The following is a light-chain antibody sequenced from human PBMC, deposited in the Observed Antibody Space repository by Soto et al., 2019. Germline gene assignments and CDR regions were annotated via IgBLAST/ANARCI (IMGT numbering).Light chain of an antibody. V-gene: IGLV2-14*01. CDR3: SSYTSSSLNYV. J-gene: IGLJ1*01. Sequence: SVLTQPASVSGSPGQSITISCTGTSSDVGGYNYVSWYQQHPGKAPKLMIYEVSNRPSGVSNRFSGSKSGNTASLTISGLQAEDEADYYCSSYTSSSLNYVFGTGTKVTVL. CDR2: EVS. CDR1: SSDVGGYNY.